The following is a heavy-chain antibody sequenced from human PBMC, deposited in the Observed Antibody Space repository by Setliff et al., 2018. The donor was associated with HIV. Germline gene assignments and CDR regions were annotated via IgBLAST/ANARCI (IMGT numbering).Heavy chain of an antibody. D-gene: IGHD3-3*01. V-gene: IGHV7-4-1*02. CDR2: IDINTGSP. CDR3: ARSHYNFRSAYYTGTNWFDS. Sequence: WASVKVSCKASGYIFTDYALNWVRQAPGQGLEWVAWIDINTGSPSYAQGFTGRFVFSSDTSVSTAYLQITSLKPEDTAVYYCARSHYNFRSAYYTGTNWFDSWGQGTLVTVS. CDR1: GYIFTDYA. J-gene: IGHJ5*01.